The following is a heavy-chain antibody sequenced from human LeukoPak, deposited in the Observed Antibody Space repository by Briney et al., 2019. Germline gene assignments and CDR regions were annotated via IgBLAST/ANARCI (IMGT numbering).Heavy chain of an antibody. CDR3: GRYRGNERGIDY. Sequence: KPSETLSLTCTVSGYSISSGYYWGWIRQPPGKGLEWIGSIYHSGSTYYNPSLKSRVTISRDTSKNQFSLKLSSVTAADSAVYYCGRYRGNERGIDYWGQGTPVTVSS. CDR1: GYSISSGYY. J-gene: IGHJ4*02. D-gene: IGHD5-12*01. CDR2: IYHSGST. V-gene: IGHV4-38-2*02.